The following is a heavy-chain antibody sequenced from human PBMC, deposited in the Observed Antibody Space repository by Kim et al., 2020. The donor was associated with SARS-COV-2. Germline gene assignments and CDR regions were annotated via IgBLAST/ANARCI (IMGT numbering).Heavy chain of an antibody. CDR2: ISAYNGNT. CDR1: GYTFTSYG. CDR3: ARLRYFAGTYGMDV. D-gene: IGHD3-9*01. V-gene: IGHV1-18*01. J-gene: IGHJ6*02. Sequence: ASVKVSCKASGYTFTSYGISWVRQAPGQGLEWMGWISAYNGNTNYAQKLQGRVTMTTDTSTSTAYMELRSLRSDDTAMYYCARLRYFAGTYGMDVWGQGTTVTVSS.